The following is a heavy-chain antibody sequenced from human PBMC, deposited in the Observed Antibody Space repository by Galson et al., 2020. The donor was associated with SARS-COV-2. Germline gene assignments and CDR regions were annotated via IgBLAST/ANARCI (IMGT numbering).Heavy chain of an antibody. CDR2: IKTKTDGGTT. V-gene: IGHV3-15*01. Sequence: GESLKISCAASGFPFSSAYMTWVRQAPGKGLEWVGRIKTKTDGGTTEYSVPVNGRFTISRDDSKSKLYLQMNSLKAEDTAVYYCTTMRYSNSWYFYYGMDVWGPGTTVTVSS. CDR3: TTMRYSNSWYFYYGMDV. J-gene: IGHJ6*02. CDR1: GFPFSSAY. D-gene: IGHD6-13*01.